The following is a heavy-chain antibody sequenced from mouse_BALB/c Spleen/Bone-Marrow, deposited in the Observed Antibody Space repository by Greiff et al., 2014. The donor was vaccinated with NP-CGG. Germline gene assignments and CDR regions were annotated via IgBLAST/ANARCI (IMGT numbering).Heavy chain of an antibody. CDR3: ARNYDYDGGYYAMDY. CDR2: INPSTGYT. V-gene: IGHV1-7*01. J-gene: IGHJ4*01. Sequence: VQLQQSGAELAKPGASVKMSCKASGYNFISYWMHWVKQRPGQGLKWIGYINPSTGYTEYNQKFKDKATLTADKSSSKACMQLSSLTSEDSAVYYCARNYDYDGGYYAMDYWGQGTSVTVSS. D-gene: IGHD2-4*01. CDR1: GYNFISYW.